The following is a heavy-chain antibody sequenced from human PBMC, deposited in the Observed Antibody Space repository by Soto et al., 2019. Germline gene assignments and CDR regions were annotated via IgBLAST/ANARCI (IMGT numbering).Heavy chain of an antibody. CDR2: IKSKTDGGTI. J-gene: IGHJ6*02. CDR1: GFTVSNAW. V-gene: IGHV3-15*07. CDR3: ARGIEGWYQGRYYYGMDV. D-gene: IGHD6-19*01. Sequence: GGSLRLSCAATGFTVSNAWMNWVRQAPGKGLEWVGRIKSKTDGGTIDYAAPVKGRFTISRDDSKNTLYLQMNSLKTEDTAVYYCARGIEGWYQGRYYYGMDVWGQGTTVTVSS.